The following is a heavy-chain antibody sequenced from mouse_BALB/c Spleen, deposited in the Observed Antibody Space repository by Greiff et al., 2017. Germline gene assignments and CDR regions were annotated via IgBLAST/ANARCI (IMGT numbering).Heavy chain of an antibody. CDR2: IRNKANGYTT. V-gene: IGHV7-3*02. J-gene: IGHJ3*01. D-gene: IGHD2-14*01. CDR1: GFTFTDYY. Sequence: EVMLVESGGGLVQPGGSLRLSCATSGFTFTDYYMSWVRQPPGKALEWLGFIRNKANGYTTEYSASVKGRFTISRDNSQSILYLQMNTLRAEDSATYYCARKGYGYDGAWFAYWGQGTLVTVSA. CDR3: ARKGYGYDGAWFAY.